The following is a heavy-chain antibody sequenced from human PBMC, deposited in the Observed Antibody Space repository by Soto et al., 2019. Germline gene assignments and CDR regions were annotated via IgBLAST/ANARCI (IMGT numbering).Heavy chain of an antibody. CDR2: ISFDGSYR. Sequence: GGSLRLSCAASAFTFSSYAMHWVRQAPGKGLEWVAVISFDGSYRNHTDSLKGRFTISRDNSQNTLFLQMSSLRPEDTAVYYCAKDIDTTARVGYFDSWGQGTLVTVSS. V-gene: IGHV3-30*18. J-gene: IGHJ4*02. CDR1: AFTFSSYA. D-gene: IGHD1-26*01. CDR3: AKDIDTTARVGYFDS.